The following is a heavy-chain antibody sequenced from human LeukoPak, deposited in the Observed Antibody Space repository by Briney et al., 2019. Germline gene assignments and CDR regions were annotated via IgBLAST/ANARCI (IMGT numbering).Heavy chain of an antibody. Sequence: SETLSLTCTVSGGSTNNYYWNWIRQSPGKGLEWVGFIYYNGYTSYNPSLKSRVTLSIDTSKNQFSLKLSSVTAADTAVYYCARHGVAAAVDAWYFDLWGRGTLVTVSS. D-gene: IGHD6-13*01. V-gene: IGHV4-59*01. J-gene: IGHJ2*01. CDR1: GGSTNNYY. CDR2: IYYNGYT. CDR3: ARHGVAAAVDAWYFDL.